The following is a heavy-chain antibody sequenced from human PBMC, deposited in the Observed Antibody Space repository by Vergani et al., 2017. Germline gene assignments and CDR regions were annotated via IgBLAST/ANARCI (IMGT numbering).Heavy chain of an antibody. CDR3: ARAAYYDSSGYHYXFDY. Sequence: QVQLQESGPGLVKPSGTLSLTCAVSGGSISSSNWWSWVRQPPGKGLEWIGEIYHSGSTNYNPSLKSRVTISVDKSKNQFSLKLSSVTAADTAVYYCARAAYYDSSGYHYXFDYWGQGTLVTVSS. CDR1: GGSISSSNW. J-gene: IGHJ4*02. D-gene: IGHD3-22*01. CDR2: IYHSGST. V-gene: IGHV4-4*02.